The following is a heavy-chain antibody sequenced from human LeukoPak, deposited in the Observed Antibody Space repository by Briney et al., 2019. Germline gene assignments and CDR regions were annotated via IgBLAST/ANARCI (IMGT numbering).Heavy chain of an antibody. D-gene: IGHD2-2*01. J-gene: IGHJ4*02. Sequence: GGSLRLSCAASRFTFSSYWVSWVRQAPGKGLEWVGSIKQDESETYFVDSAQGQFTSSRDNAKNSLYLQMNSLRAEDTAVYYCARDAMSRTADYWGQGTLVSVSS. CDR1: RFTFSSYW. CDR2: IKQDESET. CDR3: ARDAMSRTADY. V-gene: IGHV3-7*01.